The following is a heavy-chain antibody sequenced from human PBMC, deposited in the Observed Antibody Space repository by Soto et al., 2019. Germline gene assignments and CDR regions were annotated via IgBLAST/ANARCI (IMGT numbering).Heavy chain of an antibody. J-gene: IGHJ6*02. CDR3: AKDSPNSSGWYGYYYYGMDV. V-gene: IGHV3-23*01. Sequence: PGGSLGLSCAASGFTFSSYAMSWVRQAPGKGLEWVSAISGSGGSTYYADSVKGRFTISRDNSKNTLYLQMNSLRAEDTAVYYCAKDSPNSSGWYGYYYYGMDVWGQGTTVTVSS. D-gene: IGHD6-19*01. CDR1: GFTFSSYA. CDR2: ISGSGGST.